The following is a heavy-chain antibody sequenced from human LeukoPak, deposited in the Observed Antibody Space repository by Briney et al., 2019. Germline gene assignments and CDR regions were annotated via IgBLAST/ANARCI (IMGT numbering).Heavy chain of an antibody. CDR3: AKEGGHYYDSSGYATFDY. D-gene: IGHD3-22*01. V-gene: IGHV3-23*01. J-gene: IGHJ4*02. CDR1: GFTFSSYD. Sequence: GGSLRLSCAASGFTFSSYDMNWVRQAPGKGLEWVSGISGSGGSTYSVDSVKGRFTISRDNSKNTLYLQMNSLRVEDTAVYYCAKEGGHYYDSSGYATFDYWGQGTLVTVSS. CDR2: ISGSGGST.